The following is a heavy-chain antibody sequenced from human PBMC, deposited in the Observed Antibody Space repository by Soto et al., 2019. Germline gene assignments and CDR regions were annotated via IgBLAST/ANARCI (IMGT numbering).Heavy chain of an antibody. CDR1: GFPFSSYG. D-gene: IGHD6-19*01. V-gene: IGHV3-33*01. J-gene: IGHJ4*02. CDR3: AREMWLYTSSSLGV. Sequence: QVQLVESGGGAVQPGRSLRLSCAASGFPFSSYGMHWVCQAPGKGLEWVASIWYDGSSKNYADFVKGRFTISRDNSKNTLFLQMSSLRAEDTAVFYCAREMWLYTSSSLGVWGQGTLVTVSS. CDR2: IWYDGSSK.